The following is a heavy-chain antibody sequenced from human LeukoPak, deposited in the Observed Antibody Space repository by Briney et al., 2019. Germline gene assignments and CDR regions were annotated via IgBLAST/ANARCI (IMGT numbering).Heavy chain of an antibody. CDR2: ISAYNGNT. CDR1: GYTFTSYG. D-gene: IGHD3-10*01. Sequence: ASVKVSCKASGYTFTSYGISWVRQAPGQGLEWMGWISAYNGNTNYAQKLQGRVTMTTDTSTSTAYMELRSLRSDDTAVYYCARDGTWFGESMVHYYYYMDVWGKGTTVTISS. V-gene: IGHV1-18*01. J-gene: IGHJ6*03. CDR3: ARDGTWFGESMVHYYYYMDV.